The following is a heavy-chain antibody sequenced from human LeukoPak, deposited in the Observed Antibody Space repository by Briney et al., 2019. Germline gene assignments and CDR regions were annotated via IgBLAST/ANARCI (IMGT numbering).Heavy chain of an antibody. J-gene: IGHJ5*02. V-gene: IGHV4-30-4*08. D-gene: IGHD3-3*01. CDR2: IYYSGST. Sequence: SETLSLTCTVSGGSISSGDYYWSWIRQPPGKSLEWIGYIYYSGSTYYNPSLKSRVTISVDTSKNQFSLKLSSVTAADTAVYYCAREAGNWSGYYDWFDPWGQGTLVTVSS. CDR3: AREAGNWSGYYDWFDP. CDR1: GGSISSGDYY.